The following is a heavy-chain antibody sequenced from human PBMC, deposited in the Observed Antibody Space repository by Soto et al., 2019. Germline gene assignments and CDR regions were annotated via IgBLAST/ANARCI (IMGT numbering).Heavy chain of an antibody. J-gene: IGHJ4*02. Sequence: QVQLVESGGGLVKPGGSLRLSCAVSGFTFSDYYMTWIRQAPGTGLEWVSYISSSTSHTNYADSVKGRFTISRDKAKNSLFLQKKSLGSEDTAVYYCARGRGAAAYYFDFWGQGTLVTVSS. CDR2: ISSSTSHT. V-gene: IGHV3-11*05. D-gene: IGHD2-2*01. CDR1: GFTFSDYY. CDR3: ARGRGAAAYYFDF.